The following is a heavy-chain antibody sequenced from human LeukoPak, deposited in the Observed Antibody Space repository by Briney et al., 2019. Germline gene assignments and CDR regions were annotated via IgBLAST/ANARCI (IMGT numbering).Heavy chain of an antibody. J-gene: IGHJ4*02. Sequence: SQTLSLTCAISGDSVSSNRVTWNWIRQSPSRGLEWLGRTYYRSKWSNDYAVSVKSRVTINPDTSKNQFSLQLNSVTPEDTAVYYCARGTDVNFDSWGQGTLVNVSS. CDR2: TYYRSKWSN. CDR1: GDSVSSNRVT. D-gene: IGHD3/OR15-3a*01. CDR3: ARGTDVNFDS. V-gene: IGHV6-1*01.